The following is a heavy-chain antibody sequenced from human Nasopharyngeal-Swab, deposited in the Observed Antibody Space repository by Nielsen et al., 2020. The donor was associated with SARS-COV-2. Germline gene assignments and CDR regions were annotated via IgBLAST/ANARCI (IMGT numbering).Heavy chain of an antibody. CDR3: TRDLDY. J-gene: IGHJ4*02. V-gene: IGHV3-7*01. Sequence: WIRQPPGKGLEWVAHIKPDGSEKYYADSVKGRFTISRDNGKNVLYLQMDKLRTEDTAVYYCTRDLDYWGRGTLVTVS. D-gene: IGHD1-1*01. CDR2: IKPDGSEK.